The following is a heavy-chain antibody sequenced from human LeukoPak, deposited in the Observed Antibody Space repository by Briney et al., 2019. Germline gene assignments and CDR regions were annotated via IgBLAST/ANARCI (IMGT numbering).Heavy chain of an antibody. J-gene: IGHJ1*01. Sequence: ASVEVSCKASGYTFTSYGISWVRQAPGQGLEWMGWINPNSGGTNYAQKFQGRVTMTRDTSIGTAYMELNRLRSDDTAVYYCARGSYDSSDFEYFHHWGQGTLVTVSS. V-gene: IGHV1-2*02. CDR3: ARGSYDSSDFEYFHH. D-gene: IGHD3-22*01. CDR1: GYTFTSYG. CDR2: INPNSGGT.